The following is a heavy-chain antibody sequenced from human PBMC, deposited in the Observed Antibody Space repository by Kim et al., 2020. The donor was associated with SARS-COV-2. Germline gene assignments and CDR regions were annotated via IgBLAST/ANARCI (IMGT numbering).Heavy chain of an antibody. J-gene: IGHJ4*02. CDR1: GGSISSGGYY. Sequence: SETLSLTCTVSGGSISSGGYYWSWIRQHPGKGLEWIGYIYYSGSTYYNPSLKSRVTISVDTSKNQFSLKLSSVTAADTAVYYCAREKRSDIVVVPAASYYFDYWGQGTLVTVSS. V-gene: IGHV4-31*03. CDR2: IYYSGST. CDR3: AREKRSDIVVVPAASYYFDY. D-gene: IGHD2-2*01.